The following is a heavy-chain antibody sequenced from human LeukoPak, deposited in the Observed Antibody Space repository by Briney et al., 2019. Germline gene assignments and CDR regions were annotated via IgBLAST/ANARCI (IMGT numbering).Heavy chain of an antibody. D-gene: IGHD5-24*01. J-gene: IGHJ4*01. CDR1: GFTFSSYS. V-gene: IGHV3-21*01. CDR2: ISSSSSYI. Sequence: GGSLRLSCAASGFTFSSYSMNWVRQAPGKGLEWVSSISSSSSYIYYADSVKGRFTISRDNAKNSLYLQMNSLRAEDTAVYSCARDARRDGYNPFDYWGHGTLVTVSS. CDR3: ARDARRDGYNPFDY.